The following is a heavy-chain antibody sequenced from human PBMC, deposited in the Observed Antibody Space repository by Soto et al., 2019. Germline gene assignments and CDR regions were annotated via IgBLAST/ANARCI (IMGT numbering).Heavy chain of an antibody. J-gene: IGHJ4*02. CDR1: GFTFSAYG. Sequence: QVQLVESGGGVVQPAGSLRLSCTASGFTFSAYGMHWVRQAPGKGLEWVTLIWFDGSNTLYGDSVRGRFTISRDNSKNTLYLQMNTLRAEDTAVYYCVRGRRSSGWEYSFDYWGQGTLVTVSS. CDR2: IWFDGSNT. D-gene: IGHD6-19*01. CDR3: VRGRRSSGWEYSFDY. V-gene: IGHV3-33*01.